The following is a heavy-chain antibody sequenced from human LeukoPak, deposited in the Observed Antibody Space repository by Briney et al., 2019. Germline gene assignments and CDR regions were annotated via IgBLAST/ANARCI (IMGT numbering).Heavy chain of an antibody. J-gene: IGHJ5*02. CDR3: ARSHSRAVPAANPLWGWFDP. CDR2: IIPILGIA. V-gene: IGHV1-69*02. CDR1: GGTFISYT. Sequence: ASVTVSFKASGGTFISYTISWVGQAPGQGREWMGRIIPILGIANYEQKFQGRVTITADKSTSTAYMELSSLRSEDTAVYYCARSHSRAVPAANPLWGWFDPWGQGTLVTVSS. D-gene: IGHD2-2*01.